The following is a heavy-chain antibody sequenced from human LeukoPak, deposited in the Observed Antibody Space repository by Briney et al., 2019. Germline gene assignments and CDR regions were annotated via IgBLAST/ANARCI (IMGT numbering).Heavy chain of an antibody. J-gene: IGHJ4*02. CDR1: GFTVITND. Sequence: GGSLRLSCAASGFTVITNDMTWVRQSPGKGLEWVSALYSDGNTKYADSVQGRFTISRDNSKNTLYLEMNSLSPDDTAVYYCARGVEPLAANTLAYWGQGTLVTVSS. V-gene: IGHV3-53*01. D-gene: IGHD1-14*01. CDR2: LYSDGNT. CDR3: ARGVEPLAANTLAY.